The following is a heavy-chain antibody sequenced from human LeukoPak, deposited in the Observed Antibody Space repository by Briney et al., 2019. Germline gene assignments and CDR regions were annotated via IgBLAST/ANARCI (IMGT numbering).Heavy chain of an antibody. Sequence: ASVKVSCKASGYTFTDYYLQWVRQAPGQGLEWMGRINPNNGDTDYAQKFQGRVTLTRDTSISTAYLELSSLGSDDTAVFYCARLSTSSRHRLAAFDIWGQGTMVTVSS. CDR3: ARLSTSSRHRLAAFDI. J-gene: IGHJ3*02. D-gene: IGHD6-19*01. V-gene: IGHV1-2*02. CDR2: INPNNGDT. CDR1: GYTFTDYY.